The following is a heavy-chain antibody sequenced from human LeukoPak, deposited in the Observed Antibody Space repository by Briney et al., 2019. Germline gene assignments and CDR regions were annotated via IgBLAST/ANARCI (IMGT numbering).Heavy chain of an antibody. D-gene: IGHD3-16*01. J-gene: IGHJ6*02. CDR1: GFTFSSYG. CDR2: INHNGNVN. V-gene: IGHV3-7*03. Sequence: GGSLRLSCAASGFTFSSYGMNWARQAPGKGLEWVASINHNGNVNYYVDSVKGRFTISRDNAKNSLYLQMSNLRAEDTAVYFCARGGGLDVWGQGATVTVSS. CDR3: ARGGGLDV.